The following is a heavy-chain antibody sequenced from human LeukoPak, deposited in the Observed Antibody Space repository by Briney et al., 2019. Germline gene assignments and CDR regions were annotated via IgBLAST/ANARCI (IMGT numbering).Heavy chain of an antibody. J-gene: IGHJ4*02. V-gene: IGHV3-33*01. CDR1: GFTFSSYG. CDR2: TWYDGSNK. Sequence: PGRSLRLSCAASGFTFSSYGMHWVRQAPGKGLEWVALTWYDGSNKSYGDSVKGRFTTSRDNSKNTLYLQMSSLRAEDTAVYYCARDQSLLYFDYWGQGTLVTVSS. D-gene: IGHD2-15*01. CDR3: ARDQSLLYFDY.